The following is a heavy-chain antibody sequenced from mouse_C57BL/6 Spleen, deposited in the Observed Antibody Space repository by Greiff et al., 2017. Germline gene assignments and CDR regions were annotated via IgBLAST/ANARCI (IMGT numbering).Heavy chain of an antibody. D-gene: IGHD3-2*02. CDR3: ARRAQASYYYAMDY. Sequence: QVQLQQPGAELVRPGSSVKLSCKASGYTFTSYWMDWVKQRPGQGLEWIGNIYPSDSETHYNQKFKDKATLTVDKSSSTAYMQLSSLTSEDSAVYYCARRAQASYYYAMDYWGQGTSVTVSS. CDR1: GYTFTSYW. J-gene: IGHJ4*01. V-gene: IGHV1-61*01. CDR2: IYPSDSET.